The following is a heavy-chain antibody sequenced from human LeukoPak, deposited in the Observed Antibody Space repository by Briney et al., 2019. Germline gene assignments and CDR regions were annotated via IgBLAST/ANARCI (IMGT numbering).Heavy chain of an antibody. V-gene: IGHV4-4*07. Sequence: SETLSLTCTVSGGSISNYYWSWIRQPAGKRLEWLGRIYSSGSTNYNPSLESRVTVSVDTSKNQFSLKLSSVTAADTAVYYCARAGRYFDWLFRAFDIWGQGTMVTVSS. CDR1: GGSISNYY. CDR3: ARAGRYFDWLFRAFDI. D-gene: IGHD3-9*01. CDR2: IYSSGST. J-gene: IGHJ3*02.